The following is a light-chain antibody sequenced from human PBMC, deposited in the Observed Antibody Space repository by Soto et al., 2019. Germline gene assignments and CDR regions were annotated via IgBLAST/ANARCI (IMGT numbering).Light chain of an antibody. Sequence: QSVLTQPPSVSGAPGQRVTISCTGSSSDIGAGYDVHWYQQLPGTAPRLLIYANINRPSGVPDRFSGSKSGTSASLAITGLQADDEADYYCQSYDSSLRVYVFGTGTKLTVL. J-gene: IGLJ1*01. CDR1: SSDIGAGYD. CDR3: QSYDSSLRVYV. CDR2: ANI. V-gene: IGLV1-40*01.